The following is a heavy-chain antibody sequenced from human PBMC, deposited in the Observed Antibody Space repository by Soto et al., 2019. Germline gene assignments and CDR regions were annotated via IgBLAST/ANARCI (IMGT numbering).Heavy chain of an antibody. Sequence: SETLSLTCTVSGGSISSYYWCWFRQPPGKGLEWIGNIYYSGSTNYNPSLKSRVTISVDTSKNQFSLKLSSVTAADTAVYYCARQGGCNSVGPLDYWGQGALVTVSS. J-gene: IGHJ4*02. CDR2: IYYSGST. D-gene: IGHD4-4*01. CDR1: GGSISSYY. CDR3: ARQGGCNSVGPLDY. V-gene: IGHV4-59*08.